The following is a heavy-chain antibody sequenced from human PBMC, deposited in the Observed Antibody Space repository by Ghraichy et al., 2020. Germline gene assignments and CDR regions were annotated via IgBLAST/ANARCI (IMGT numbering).Heavy chain of an antibody. CDR1: GFTFSSYS. J-gene: IGHJ6*02. V-gene: IGHV3-21*01. Sequence: GGSLRLSCAASGFTFSSYSMNWVRQAPGKGLEWVSSISSSSSYIYYADSVKGRFTISRDNAKNSLYLQMNSLRAEDTAVYYCARDSVRTYGMDVWGQGTTVTVSS. CDR3: ARDSVRTYGMDV. D-gene: IGHD1-1*01. CDR2: ISSSSSYI.